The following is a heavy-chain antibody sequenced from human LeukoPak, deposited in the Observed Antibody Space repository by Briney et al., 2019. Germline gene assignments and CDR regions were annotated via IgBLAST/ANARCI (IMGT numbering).Heavy chain of an antibody. CDR2: IYSGGNT. J-gene: IGHJ4*02. Sequence: GGSLRLSCAVSGFTVSGNYMSWVRQAPGKGLEWVSLIYSGGNTYYADSVKGRFTISRDNSKNTLYLQMNSLRAEDTAVYYCARDPGYCDNTSCYAANFDYWGQGTLVTVSS. CDR3: ARDPGYCDNTSCYAANFDY. V-gene: IGHV3-66*01. D-gene: IGHD2-2*01. CDR1: GFTVSGNY.